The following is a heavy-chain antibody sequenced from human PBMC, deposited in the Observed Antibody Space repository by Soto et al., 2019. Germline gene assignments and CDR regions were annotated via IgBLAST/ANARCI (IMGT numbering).Heavy chain of an antibody. D-gene: IGHD3-10*01. CDR2: ISAYNGNT. Sequence: ASVKVSCKASGYTFTSYGISWVRQAPGQGLEWMGWISAYNGNTNYAQKLQGRVTMTTDTSTSTAYMELRSLRSDDTAVYYCARYGSGSYYSHYYYGMDVWDQGTTVTVSS. V-gene: IGHV1-18*04. J-gene: IGHJ6*02. CDR3: ARYGSGSYYSHYYYGMDV. CDR1: GYTFTSYG.